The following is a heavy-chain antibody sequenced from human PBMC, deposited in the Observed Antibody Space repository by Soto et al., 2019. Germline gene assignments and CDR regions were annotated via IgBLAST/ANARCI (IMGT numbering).Heavy chain of an antibody. CDR3: TRENIENSDGPYDAFDI. CDR1: GYTFTDYY. Sequence: EASVKVSCKTSGYTFTDYYTHWVRQAPGQGLEGMGWMNPKSGGAYFAQKFQGRVTLTRDTSIGTAYIEVNSLTSDDTAVYFCTRENIENSDGPYDAFDIWGQGTTVTVSS. V-gene: IGHV1-2*02. D-gene: IGHD5-18*01. J-gene: IGHJ3*02. CDR2: MNPKSGGA.